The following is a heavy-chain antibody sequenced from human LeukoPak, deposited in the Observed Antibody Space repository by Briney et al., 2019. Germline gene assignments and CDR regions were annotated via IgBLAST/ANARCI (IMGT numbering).Heavy chain of an antibody. CDR2: IKHDGSER. V-gene: IGHV3-7*01. Sequence: GGSLRLSCAASGFTFSSYGMHWVRQAPGKGLEFVANIKHDGSERYYVDSVKGRFTISRDNAKNSLYLQMDSLRAEDTAVYFCATGHTSLAPGGQGTLVTVSS. CDR3: ATGHTSLAP. CDR1: GFTFSSYG. J-gene: IGHJ4*02.